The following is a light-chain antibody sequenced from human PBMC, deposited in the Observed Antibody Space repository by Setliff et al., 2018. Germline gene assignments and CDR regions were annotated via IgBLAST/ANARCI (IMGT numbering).Light chain of an antibody. J-gene: IGLJ1*01. CDR2: EVT. CDR1: SSDIGDSYNY. Sequence: QSALTQPASVSGSPGQSITISCIGTSSDIGDSYNYVSWYQQHPGKAPRLIIYEVTKRPSGVPDRFSGSNSGNTASLTVSGLQAEDEADYYCTFYSGSNNVVFGSGTKVTVL. CDR3: TFYSGSNNVV. V-gene: IGLV2-8*01.